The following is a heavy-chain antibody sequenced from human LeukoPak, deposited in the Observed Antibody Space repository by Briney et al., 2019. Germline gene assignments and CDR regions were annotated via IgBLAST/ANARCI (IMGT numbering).Heavy chain of an antibody. CDR3: ARQSRPAPYGMDV. Sequence: GESLKISCKGSGYSFTSYWIGWVRHLPGKGLEWMGIIYPGDSDNRDSPSFQGQVTISADESITTAYLQWSSLKASDTAMYDGARQSRPAPYGMDVWGQGTTVTVSS. CDR2: IYPGDSDN. V-gene: IGHV5-51*01. J-gene: IGHJ6*02. CDR1: GYSFTSYW. D-gene: IGHD6-13*01.